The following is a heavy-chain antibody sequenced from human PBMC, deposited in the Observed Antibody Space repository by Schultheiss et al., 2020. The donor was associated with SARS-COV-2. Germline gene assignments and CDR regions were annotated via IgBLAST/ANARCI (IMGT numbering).Heavy chain of an antibody. Sequence: SETLSLTCTVSGGSISSGSYYWGWIRQPPGKGLEWIGSIYYSGSTYYNPSLKSRVTISVDTSKNQFSLKLSSVTAADTAVYYCARLIAAAVDYWGQGTLVTVSS. V-gene: IGHV4-39*01. CDR3: ARLIAAAVDY. J-gene: IGHJ4*02. D-gene: IGHD6-13*01. CDR1: GGSISSGSYY. CDR2: IYYSGST.